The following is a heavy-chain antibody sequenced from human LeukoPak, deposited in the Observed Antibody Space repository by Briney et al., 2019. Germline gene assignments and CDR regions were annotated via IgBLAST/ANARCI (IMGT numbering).Heavy chain of an antibody. Sequence: ASVKVSCKASGYTFTSYAMHWVRQAPGQGLEWMGWISAYNGNTNYAQKLQGRVTMTTDTSTSTAYMELSSLRSEDTAVYYCARNPTYYDFWSGYYIGYYYYGMDVWGQGTTVTVSS. CDR1: GYTFTSYA. CDR3: ARNPTYYDFWSGYYIGYYYYGMDV. J-gene: IGHJ6*02. D-gene: IGHD3-3*01. CDR2: ISAYNGNT. V-gene: IGHV1-18*01.